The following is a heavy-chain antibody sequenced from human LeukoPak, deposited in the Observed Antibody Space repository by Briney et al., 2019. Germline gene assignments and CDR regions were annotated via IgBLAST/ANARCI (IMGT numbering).Heavy chain of an antibody. V-gene: IGHV4-59*11. CDR3: ARERALSIAAGWYFDY. J-gene: IGHJ4*02. CDR2: IYYSGST. D-gene: IGHD6-25*01. CDR1: GGSISSHY. Sequence: SETLSLTCTVSGGSISSHYWSWIRQPPGKGLEWIGYIYYSGSTNYNPSLKSRVTISVDTSKNQFSLKLSSVTAADTAVYYCARERALSIAAGWYFDYWGQGTLVTVSS.